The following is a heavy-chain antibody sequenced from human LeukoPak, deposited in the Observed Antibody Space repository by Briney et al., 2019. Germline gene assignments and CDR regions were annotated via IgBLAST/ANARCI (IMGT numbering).Heavy chain of an antibody. CDR3: ARGGGDHAFDI. D-gene: IGHD2-21*02. Sequence: GGSLRLSCAASGFTFSSYWMHWVRHSPEKGLVWVSRIDNNGRDTIYADSVKGRFTISRDNTRNTLRLQLGSLRVEDTAIYYCARGGGDHAFDIWGQGTMVTASS. CDR2: IDNNGRDT. CDR1: GFTFSSYW. V-gene: IGHV3-74*01. J-gene: IGHJ3*02.